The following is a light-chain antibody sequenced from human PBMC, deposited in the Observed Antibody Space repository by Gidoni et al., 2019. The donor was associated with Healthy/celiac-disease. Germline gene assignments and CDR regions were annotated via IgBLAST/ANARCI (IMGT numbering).Light chain of an antibody. Sequence: ELVLTQPPGTLSFSPGERATLSCRASQSVSSSYLAWYQQKPGQAPRLLIYGASSRATGIPDRFSGSGSGTDFTLTISRLEPEDFAVYYCQQYGSSPRTFGGGTKVEIK. J-gene: IGKJ4*01. V-gene: IGKV3-20*01. CDR3: QQYGSSPRT. CDR1: QSVSSSY. CDR2: GAS.